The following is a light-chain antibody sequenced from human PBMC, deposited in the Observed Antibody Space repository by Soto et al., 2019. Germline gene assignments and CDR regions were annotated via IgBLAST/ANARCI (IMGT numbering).Light chain of an antibody. Sequence: QSALTQPASVSGSLGQSITISCTGSNRDIGAYNLVSWYQQYPDTAPKLIIYEVRNRPSGVSYRFTGSRSGNTASLTISALQADDESTFYCSSYTATSTLLFGGGTQVTVL. J-gene: IGLJ3*02. CDR3: SSYTATSTLL. V-gene: IGLV2-14*01. CDR2: EVR. CDR1: NRDIGAYNL.